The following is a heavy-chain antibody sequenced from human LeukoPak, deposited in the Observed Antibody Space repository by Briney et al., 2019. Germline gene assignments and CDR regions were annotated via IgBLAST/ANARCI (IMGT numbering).Heavy chain of an antibody. CDR1: GFGVSTNY. Sequence: GGSLRLSCAASGFGVSTNYMNWVRQAPGKGLEWVSVIGPGGTTDYADSVKGRFTLARENSKNTLYLQMNSLRAEDTAVYYCARSLKLAEAGTYDYWGRGILVAVSS. V-gene: IGHV3-53*01. J-gene: IGHJ4*02. CDR2: IGPGGTT. CDR3: ARSLKLAEAGTYDY. D-gene: IGHD6-19*01.